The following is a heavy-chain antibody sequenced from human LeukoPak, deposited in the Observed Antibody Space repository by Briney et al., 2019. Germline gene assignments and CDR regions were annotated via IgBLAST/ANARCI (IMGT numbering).Heavy chain of an antibody. Sequence: GGSLRLSCAASGFTFNSSEMNWVRQAPGKGLEWVSYISSSASKIFYVDSVKGRFTISRDNAKNSLYLQMNSLRADDTAVYYCARGPFCEYGYNWFDPWGQGTLVTVSS. J-gene: IGHJ5*02. CDR3: ARGPFCEYGYNWFDP. V-gene: IGHV3-48*03. D-gene: IGHD4-17*01. CDR1: GFTFNSSE. CDR2: ISSSASKI.